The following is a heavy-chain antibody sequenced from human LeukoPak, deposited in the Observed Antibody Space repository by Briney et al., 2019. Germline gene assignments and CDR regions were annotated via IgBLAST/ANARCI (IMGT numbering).Heavy chain of an antibody. CDR3: AREGYSYGYPNYYYYYGMDV. D-gene: IGHD5-18*01. J-gene: IGHJ6*02. Sequence: SQTLSLTCTASGGSISSGGYYWSWIRQHPGKGLEWIGYIYYSGSTYYNPSLKSRVTISVDTSKNQFSLKLSSVTAADTAVYYCAREGYSYGYPNYYYYYGMDVWGQGTTVTVSS. V-gene: IGHV4-31*03. CDR2: IYYSGST. CDR1: GGSISSGGYY.